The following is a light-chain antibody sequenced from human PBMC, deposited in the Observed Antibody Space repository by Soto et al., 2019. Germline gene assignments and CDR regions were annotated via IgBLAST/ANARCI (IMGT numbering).Light chain of an antibody. CDR2: WAS. Sequence: DIVMTQSPDSLAVSLGERATINCKSSQSVLYNSNNKNYLAWYQQKPGQPPKLLIYWASTRESGVPDRFSGSGSGTDFTPTISSLQAEDVAVYYCQQYYSTRTFGQGTKVDIK. V-gene: IGKV4-1*01. J-gene: IGKJ1*01. CDR3: QQYYSTRT. CDR1: QSVLYNSNNKNY.